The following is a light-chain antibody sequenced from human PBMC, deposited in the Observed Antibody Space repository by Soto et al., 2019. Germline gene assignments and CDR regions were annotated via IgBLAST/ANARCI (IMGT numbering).Light chain of an antibody. Sequence: EIVLTQSPGTLSLSPGERATLSCRASQSVSSSSLAWYQQKPGQAPRPLIYGASSRDTGVPDRFSGSGSGTDFTLTISRLEPEDFAVYYCQQYGSSPPMYTFGQGTKLEIK. CDR1: QSVSSSS. J-gene: IGKJ2*01. CDR3: QQYGSSPPMYT. V-gene: IGKV3-20*01. CDR2: GAS.